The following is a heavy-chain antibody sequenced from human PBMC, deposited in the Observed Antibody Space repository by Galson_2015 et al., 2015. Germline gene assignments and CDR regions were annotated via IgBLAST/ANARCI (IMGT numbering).Heavy chain of an antibody. Sequence: SLRLSCAASGFTFGDYAMSWFRQAPGKGLEWVGFIRSKAYGGTTEYAASVKGRSTISRDDSKSIAYLQMNSLKTEDTAVYYCTRGRRTGYSSSWYRATEFDYWGQGTLVTVSS. D-gene: IGHD6-13*01. CDR1: GFTFGDYA. CDR3: TRGRRTGYSSSWYRATEFDY. V-gene: IGHV3-49*03. CDR2: IRSKAYGGTT. J-gene: IGHJ4*02.